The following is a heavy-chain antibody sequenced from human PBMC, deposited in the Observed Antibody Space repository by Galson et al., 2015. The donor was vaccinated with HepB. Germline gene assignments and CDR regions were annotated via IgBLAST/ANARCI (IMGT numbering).Heavy chain of an antibody. CDR3: ATTLFGSGAYWTFEV. J-gene: IGHJ3*01. Sequence: SLRLSCAVSGFTFNNFAMTWVRQTPGKGLEWVSAISGSGGNTHYADSVKGRFTISRDKSKNTLYLHMNSLRVDDTAMYFCATTLFGSGAYWTFEVWGQGTLVTVSS. D-gene: IGHD3-3*01. V-gene: IGHV3-23*01. CDR2: ISGSGGNT. CDR1: GFTFNNFA.